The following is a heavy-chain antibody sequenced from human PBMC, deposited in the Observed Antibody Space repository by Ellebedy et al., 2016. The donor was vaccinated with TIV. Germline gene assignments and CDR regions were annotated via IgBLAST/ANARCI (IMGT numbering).Heavy chain of an antibody. J-gene: IGHJ6*02. V-gene: IGHV3-30*01. Sequence: GGSLRLSCAASRFTFSTSAMHWVRQAPGKGLEWVAFLSYDGSNKYYADSVKGRFTISRDNSRNTLYLQMTSLRTEDTAVYYCAGAGTSIFYDMVVWGQGTTVTVSS. D-gene: IGHD3-10*01. CDR1: RFTFSTSA. CDR2: LSYDGSNK. CDR3: AGAGTSIFYDMVV.